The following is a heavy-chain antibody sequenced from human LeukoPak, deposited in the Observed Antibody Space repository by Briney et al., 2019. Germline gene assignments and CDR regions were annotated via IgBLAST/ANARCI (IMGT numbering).Heavy chain of an antibody. D-gene: IGHD3-16*01. CDR2: INPNSGNR. CDR3: ARSLGTYWGKDFLNWFDP. CDR1: EYTFTNYD. J-gene: IGHJ5*02. Sequence: ASVKVCCKASEYTFTNYDINWVRPATGQGLGWMRWINPNSGNRGYTQRFQGRVTMTRNTSLSTAYMEPTSLKSEDTAVYYCARSLGTYWGKDFLNWFDPWGQGTLVTVSS. V-gene: IGHV1-8*01.